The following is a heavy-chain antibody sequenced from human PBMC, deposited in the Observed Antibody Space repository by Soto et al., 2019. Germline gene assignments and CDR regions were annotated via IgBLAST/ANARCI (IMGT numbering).Heavy chain of an antibody. V-gene: IGHV5-51*01. D-gene: IGHD3-22*01. CDR1: GYSFTIYW. CDR2: IYPGDSDT. J-gene: IGHJ5*02. CDR3: ARIYYYDSSGYHGWFDP. Sequence: GESLKISCKGSGYSFTIYWIGWVRQMPGKGLEWMGIIYPGDSDTRYSPSFQGQVTISADKSISTAYLQWSSLKASDTAMYYCARIYYYDSSGYHGWFDPWGQGTLVTVSS.